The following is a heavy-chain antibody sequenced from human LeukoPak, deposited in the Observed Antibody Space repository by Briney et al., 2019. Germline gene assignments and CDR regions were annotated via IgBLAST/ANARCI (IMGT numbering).Heavy chain of an antibody. Sequence: GASVKVSCKASGGTFSSYAISLVRLAPGQGLEWMGRIIPILGIANYAQKFLGRVTITADKSTSTAYMELSSLRSEDTAVYYCARVGSKDYYYGMDVWGQGTTVTVSS. J-gene: IGHJ6*02. D-gene: IGHD1-1*01. CDR3: ARVGSKDYYYGMDV. CDR1: GGTFSSYA. CDR2: IIPILGIA. V-gene: IGHV1-69*04.